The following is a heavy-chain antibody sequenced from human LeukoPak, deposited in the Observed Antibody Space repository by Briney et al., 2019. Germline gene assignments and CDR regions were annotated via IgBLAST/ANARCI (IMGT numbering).Heavy chain of an antibody. J-gene: IGHJ1*01. CDR1: GGSISSYY. CDR2: IYYSGST. V-gene: IGHV4-59*01. Sequence: PSETLSLTCTVSGGSISSYYWSWIQQPPGKGLEWIGYIYYSGSTNYNPSLKSRVTISVDTSKNQFSLKLSSVTAADTAVYYCAREGAVGYSSSWYTHWGQGTLVTVSS. D-gene: IGHD6-13*01. CDR3: AREGAVGYSSSWYTH.